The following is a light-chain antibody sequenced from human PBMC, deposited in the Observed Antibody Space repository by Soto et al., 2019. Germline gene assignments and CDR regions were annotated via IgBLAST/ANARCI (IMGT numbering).Light chain of an antibody. Sequence: DIQMTQSPSSLSASVGDRVTITCQASQDVSNYLNWYQQKLGKAPKLLIYDASNLETGVPSRFSGSGSGTYFSFTISSLQPEDFAPYYCPQYINLITLGQGTRLEIK. V-gene: IGKV1-33*01. CDR2: DAS. CDR1: QDVSNY. CDR3: PQYINLIT. J-gene: IGKJ5*01.